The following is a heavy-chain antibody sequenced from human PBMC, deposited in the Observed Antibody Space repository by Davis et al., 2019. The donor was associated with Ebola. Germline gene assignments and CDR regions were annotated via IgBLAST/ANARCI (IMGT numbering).Heavy chain of an antibody. CDR1: GFTFSSYA. Sequence: GESLKISCAASGFTFSSYAMTWFRQAPGKGLEWVSVFHSGGSTYYAYSVKGRFTISRDNAKNSLYLQMKSLRAEDTAVYYCAIDPAEIFGVVMEGYYYYYYMDVWGKGTTVTVSS. D-gene: IGHD3-3*01. V-gene: IGHV3-23*03. CDR2: FHSGGST. CDR3: AIDPAEIFGVVMEGYYYYYYMDV. J-gene: IGHJ6*03.